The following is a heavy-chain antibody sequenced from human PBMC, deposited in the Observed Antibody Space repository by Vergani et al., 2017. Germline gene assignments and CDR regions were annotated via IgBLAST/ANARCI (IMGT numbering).Heavy chain of an antibody. CDR1: GFTFSSYA. D-gene: IGHD3-22*01. Sequence: EVQLLESGGGLVQPGGSLRLSCAASGFTFSSYAMSWVRQAPGKGLEWVSAISGSGGSPYYADAVKGRFTISRDNSSNTLYLQMNSLRAEDTAVDYCAKKYYDSSGYYPSHSPIDYWGQGTLVTVSS. CDR2: ISGSGGSP. J-gene: IGHJ4*02. CDR3: AKKYYDSSGYYPSHSPIDY. V-gene: IGHV3-23*01.